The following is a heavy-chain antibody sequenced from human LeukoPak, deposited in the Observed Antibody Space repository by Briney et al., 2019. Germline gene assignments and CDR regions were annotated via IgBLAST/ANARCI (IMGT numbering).Heavy chain of an antibody. CDR3: ARHGKSQKEAFDI. CDR2: MYHSGTT. D-gene: IGHD1-26*01. CDR1: GGSITSNY. Sequence: SETLSLTCTVSGGSITSNYWSWIRQPPGKGLGWIGYMYHSGTTNYNPSLMSRVTISVDTSKNQFSLKLSSVTAADTAMYYCARHGKSQKEAFDIWGQGTMVTVSS. V-gene: IGHV4-59*08. J-gene: IGHJ3*02.